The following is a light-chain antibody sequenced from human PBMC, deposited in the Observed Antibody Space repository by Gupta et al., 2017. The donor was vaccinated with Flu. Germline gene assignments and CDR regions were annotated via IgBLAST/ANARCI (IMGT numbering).Light chain of an antibody. CDR2: LNSDGSH. V-gene: IGLV4-69*01. CDR3: QTWGTAIRV. CDR1: GHSSNA. J-gene: IGLJ3*02. Sequence: GHSSNAIAWHQQQVEKGPRYFIKLNSDGSHYKGDGIPDRFSGSSSGAERYLTITSLQSEDEADYYCQTWGTAIRVFGGGTKLTVL.